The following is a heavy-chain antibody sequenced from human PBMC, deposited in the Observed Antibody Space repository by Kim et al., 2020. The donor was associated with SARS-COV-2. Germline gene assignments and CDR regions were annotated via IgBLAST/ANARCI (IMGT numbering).Heavy chain of an antibody. V-gene: IGHV4-59*11. CDR3: ASTDDERAFEY. CDR1: SDSLSFHY. Sequence: SETLSLTCAISSDSLSFHYWSWVRQPPGGRLEWIGYIYYTGDATYNPSLKSRVTISMDTSKKQFSLNLASVTAADTAVYYCASTDDERAFEYWGQGVLFTGS. CDR2: IYYTGDA. J-gene: IGHJ4*02. D-gene: IGHD3-3*01.